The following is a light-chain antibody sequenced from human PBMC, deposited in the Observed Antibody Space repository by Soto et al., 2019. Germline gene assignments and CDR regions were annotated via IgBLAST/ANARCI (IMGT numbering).Light chain of an antibody. V-gene: IGLV2-23*02. Sequence: QSALTQPASVSGSPGQSITISCTGTSSDVGSYNLVSWYQHHPGKAPKLMIYEVSKRPSGVSNRFSGSKSGNTASLTISGLQAEDEADYYCCSYAGSSTFPYVCGTGTKVTVL. CDR1: SSDVGSYNL. CDR3: CSYAGSSTFPYV. J-gene: IGLJ1*01. CDR2: EVS.